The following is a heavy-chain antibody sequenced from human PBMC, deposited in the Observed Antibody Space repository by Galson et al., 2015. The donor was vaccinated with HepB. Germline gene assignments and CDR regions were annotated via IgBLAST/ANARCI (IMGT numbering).Heavy chain of an antibody. CDR2: INSDGSST. CDR3: ARDYGGNLGRSGFDY. Sequence: SLRLSCAASGFTFSSYWMHWVRQAPGKGLVWVSRINSDGSSTSYADSVKGRFTISRDNAKNTLYLQMNSLRAEDTAVYYCARDYGGNLGRSGFDYWGQGTLVTVSS. J-gene: IGHJ4*02. CDR1: GFTFSSYW. D-gene: IGHD4-23*01. V-gene: IGHV3-74*01.